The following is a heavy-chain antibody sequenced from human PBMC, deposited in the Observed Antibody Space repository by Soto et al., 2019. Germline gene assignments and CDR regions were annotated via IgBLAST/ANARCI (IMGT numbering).Heavy chain of an antibody. CDR3: AKPPSSSSGIYVDC. J-gene: IGHJ4*02. CDR1: EFTFSSYA. Sequence: GGSLRLSCAASEFTFSSYAMSWVRQAPGKGLEWVSTISGSGAGTYYADSVEGRFTISRDNSKNTMYLQMNSLKADDTAIYYCAKPPSSSSGIYVDCWGQGTLVTVSS. V-gene: IGHV3-23*01. D-gene: IGHD6-6*01. CDR2: ISGSGAGT.